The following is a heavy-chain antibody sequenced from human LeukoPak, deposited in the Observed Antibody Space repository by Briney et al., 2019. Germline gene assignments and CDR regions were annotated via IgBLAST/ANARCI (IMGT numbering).Heavy chain of an antibody. D-gene: IGHD3-22*01. V-gene: IGHV1-46*01. CDR3: ARLFANYYDTSGNALDI. CDR2: IHPRGGSA. J-gene: IGHJ3*02. Sequence: ASVKVSCKALGYSFTSHYIHWVRQAPGQGLEWMGIIHPRGGSARYAPKFQARVTMTTDTSTSTVYMEASRLTSEDTAVYYCARLFANYYDTSGNALDIWGQGTMVTVSS. CDR1: GYSFTSHY.